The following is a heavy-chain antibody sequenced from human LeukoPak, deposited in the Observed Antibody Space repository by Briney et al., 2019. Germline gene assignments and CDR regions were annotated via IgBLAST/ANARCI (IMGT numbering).Heavy chain of an antibody. CDR1: GYTFTSYG. CDR3: ARARPTMVRGVIGRAPNYYYTDV. J-gene: IGHJ6*03. CDR2: INTNTGNP. D-gene: IGHD3-10*01. Sequence: ASVKVSCKASGYTFTSYGISWVRQAPGQGLEWMGWINTNTGNPTYAQGFTGRFVFSLDTSVSTAYLQISSLKAEDTAVYYCARARPTMVRGVIGRAPNYYYTDVWGKGTTVTVSS. V-gene: IGHV7-4-1*02.